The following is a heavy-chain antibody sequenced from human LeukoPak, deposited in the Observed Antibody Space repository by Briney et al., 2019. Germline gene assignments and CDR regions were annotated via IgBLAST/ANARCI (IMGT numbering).Heavy chain of an antibody. CDR2: ISGTGGRT. CDR1: GITFSNYT. Sequence: GGSLRLSCVASGITFSNYTMTWVRQAPGKGLEWVSSISGTGGRTYSADSVKGRFTISRDNSKNTLYLQMKNLRVEHTAVYYCAKGLHGGVGYGVDVWGQGTTVSVSS. J-gene: IGHJ6*02. D-gene: IGHD3-16*01. CDR3: AKGLHGGVGYGVDV. V-gene: IGHV3-23*01.